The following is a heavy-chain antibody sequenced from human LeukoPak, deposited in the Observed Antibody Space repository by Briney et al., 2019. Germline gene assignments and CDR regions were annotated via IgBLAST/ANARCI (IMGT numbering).Heavy chain of an antibody. V-gene: IGHV1-46*01. CDR1: GYTFPSYY. CDR3: AREIGGHVFDI. Sequence: GASVRVSCKASGYTFPSYYIHWVRQAPGQGLEWMGTINPSGGSTTYAQKFQGRVTMTRDTSTSTVYMELIKLTSEDTAVYYCAREIGGHVFDIWGQGTMVTVSP. D-gene: IGHD4-23*01. J-gene: IGHJ3*02. CDR2: INPSGGST.